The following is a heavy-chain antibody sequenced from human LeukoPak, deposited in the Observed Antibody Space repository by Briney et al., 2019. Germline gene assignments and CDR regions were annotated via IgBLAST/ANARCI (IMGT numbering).Heavy chain of an antibody. CDR1: GASITSYY. CDR2: IYYSGST. V-gene: IGHV4-59*08. Sequence: KTSETLSLTYTVSGASITSYYWSWIRQLPGKGLEWIGYIYYSGSTNYNPSLKSRVTISVDTSKNQFSLKLSSVSAADTAVYYCARHGAAAAGDYFYYYLDVWGKGTTVTVSS. J-gene: IGHJ6*03. D-gene: IGHD6-13*01. CDR3: ARHGAAAAGDYFYYYLDV.